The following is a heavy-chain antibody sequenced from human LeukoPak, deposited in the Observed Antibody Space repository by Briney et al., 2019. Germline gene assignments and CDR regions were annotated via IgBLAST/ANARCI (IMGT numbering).Heavy chain of an antibody. D-gene: IGHD5-24*01. V-gene: IGHV3-9*01. CDR3: AKDFLRRDGYPGGFDY. J-gene: IGHJ4*02. CDR2: ISWNSGSI. CDR1: GFTFDDYA. Sequence: PGGSLGLSCAASGFTFDDYAMHWVRQAPGKGLEWVSGISWNSGSIGYADSVKGRFTISRDNAKNSLYLQMNSLRAEDTALYYCAKDFLRRDGYPGGFDYWGQGTLVTVSS.